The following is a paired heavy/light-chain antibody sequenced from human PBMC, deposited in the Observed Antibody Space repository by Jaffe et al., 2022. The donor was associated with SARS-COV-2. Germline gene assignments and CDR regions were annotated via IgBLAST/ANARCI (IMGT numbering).Light chain of an antibody. CDR2: GDD. CDR3: AAWDDSLNGYV. V-gene: IGLV1-44*01. J-gene: IGLJ1*01. CDR1: TSNIGSDT. Sequence: QSVLTQPPSASGTPGQRVTISCSGSTSNIGSDTVNWYQQLPGTAPKLLIYGDDQRPSGVPDRFSGSKSGTSASLAISGLQSEDEADYYCAAWDDSLNGYVFGPGTKVTVL.
Heavy chain of an antibody. CDR1: GFTFSNYG. Sequence: QVQLVESGGGVVQPGRSLRLSCAASGFTFSNYGMHWVRQAPGKGLEWVAAISYDGNNVYYADSVKGRFTISRDNSKNTLYLQMNSLRVDDTAVFYCAKVLLVEMASLHYWGQGTLVTVSS. CDR2: ISYDGNNV. D-gene: IGHD2-2*01. J-gene: IGHJ4*02. CDR3: AKVLLVEMASLHY. V-gene: IGHV3-30*18.